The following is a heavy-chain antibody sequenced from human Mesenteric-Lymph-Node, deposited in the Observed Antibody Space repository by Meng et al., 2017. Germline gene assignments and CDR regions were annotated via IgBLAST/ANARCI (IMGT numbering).Heavy chain of an antibody. Sequence: GGSLRLSCAASGFTFSSYGMHWVRQAPGKGLEWVAVIGYDGSNKDYADSVKGRFTISRDNSKNTLYLQMNSLRAEDTAVYYYARDLSYIVLMVYAIGYGMDVWGQGTTVTVSS. D-gene: IGHD2-8*01. CDR1: GFTFSSYG. V-gene: IGHV3-33*01. J-gene: IGHJ6*02. CDR3: ARDLSYIVLMVYAIGYGMDV. CDR2: IGYDGSNK.